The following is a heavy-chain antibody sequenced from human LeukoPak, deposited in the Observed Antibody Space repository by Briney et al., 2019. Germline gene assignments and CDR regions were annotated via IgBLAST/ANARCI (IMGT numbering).Heavy chain of an antibody. CDR3: ARVYGDTQMATIEYYFDY. V-gene: IGHV1-8*01. J-gene: IGHJ4*02. D-gene: IGHD5-24*01. CDR1: GYTFTSYD. Sequence: ASLKISCKASGYTFTSYDINWVRQATGQGLEWMGWMNPNSGNTGYAQKIQGRVTMTTNTSISTAYMELCSLRSEDTALYYCARVYGDTQMATIEYYFDYWGQGTLVTVSS. CDR2: MNPNSGNT.